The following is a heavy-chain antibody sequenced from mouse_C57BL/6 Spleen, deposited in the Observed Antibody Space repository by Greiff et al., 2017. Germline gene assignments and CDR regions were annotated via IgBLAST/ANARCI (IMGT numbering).Heavy chain of an antibody. J-gene: IGHJ4*01. CDR3: AISLYSNYDYAMDY. CDR2: IHPSDSDT. D-gene: IGHD2-5*01. CDR1: GYTFTSYW. V-gene: IGHV1-74*01. Sequence: QVQLKQPGAELVKPGASVKVSCKASGYTFTSYWMHWVKQRPGQGLEWIGRIHPSDSDTNYNQKFKGKATLTVDKSSSTAYMQLSSLTSEDSAVYYCAISLYSNYDYAMDYWGQGTSVTVSS.